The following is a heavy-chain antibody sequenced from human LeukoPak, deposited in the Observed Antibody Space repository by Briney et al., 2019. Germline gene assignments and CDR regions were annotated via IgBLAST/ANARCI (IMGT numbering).Heavy chain of an antibody. CDR2: IYYSGST. CDR1: GGSISSSSYY. V-gene: IGHV4-39*07. Sequence: SETLSLTCTVSGGSISSSSYYWGWIRQPPGKGLEWIGSIYYSGSTYYNPSLKSRVTISVDTSKNQFSLKLSSVTAADTAVYYCARGLYSSSWYYFDYWGQGTLVTVSS. J-gene: IGHJ4*02. CDR3: ARGLYSSSWYYFDY. D-gene: IGHD6-13*01.